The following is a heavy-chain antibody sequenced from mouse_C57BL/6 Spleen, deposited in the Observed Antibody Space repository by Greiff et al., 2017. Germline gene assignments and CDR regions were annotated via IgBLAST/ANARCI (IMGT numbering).Heavy chain of an antibody. Sequence: QVQLQQPGAELVRPGSSVKLSCKASGYTFTSYWMHWVKQRPIQGLEWIGNIDPSDSETHYNQKFKDKATLTVDKSSSTAYMQLSSLTSEDSAVYYCARKKEGNAMDYWGQGTPVTVSS. V-gene: IGHV1-52*01. CDR2: IDPSDSET. J-gene: IGHJ4*01. CDR3: ARKKEGNAMDY. CDR1: GYTFTSYW.